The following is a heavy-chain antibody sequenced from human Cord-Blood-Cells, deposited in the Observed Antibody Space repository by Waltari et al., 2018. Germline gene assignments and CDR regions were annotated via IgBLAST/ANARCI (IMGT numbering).Heavy chain of an antibody. CDR2: ISYDGSNK. CDR3: AKEARYSGYMEYYFDY. J-gene: IGHJ4*02. Sequence: QVQLVESGGGVVQPGRSLRLSCAASGFPFSSYGMHWFRQAPGKGLEWVAVISYDGSNKYYADSVKGRFTISRDNSKNTLYLQMNSLRAEDTAVYYCAKEARYSGYMEYYFDYWGQGTLVTVSS. V-gene: IGHV3-30*18. D-gene: IGHD5-12*01. CDR1: GFPFSSYG.